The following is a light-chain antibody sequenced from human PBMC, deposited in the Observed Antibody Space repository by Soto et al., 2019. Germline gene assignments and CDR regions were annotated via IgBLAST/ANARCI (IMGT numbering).Light chain of an antibody. J-gene: IGLJ1*01. CDR3: SSFASTHTYV. V-gene: IGLV1-40*01. CDR2: GNM. CDR1: SSNIGAPYD. Sequence: QPVLTQPPSVSGAPGQTVIISCSGSSSNIGAPYDVNWYRQLPGTAPKLLIYGNMNRPSGVPDRFSGSKSGNTASLTISGLQAEDEADYYCSSFASTHTYVFGTGTKLTVL.